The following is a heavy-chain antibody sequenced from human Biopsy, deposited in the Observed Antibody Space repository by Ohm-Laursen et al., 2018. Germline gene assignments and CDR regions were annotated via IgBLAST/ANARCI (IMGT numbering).Heavy chain of an antibody. J-gene: IGHJ4*02. CDR3: TTRIRTTNDN. CDR1: GFAFNNVW. D-gene: IGHD1-7*01. V-gene: IGHV3-15*01. CDR2: IKTKAEGETT. Sequence: SLRLSCAASGFAFNNVWMNWVRQAPGKGLEWLGRIKTKAEGETTEYAAPVKGRFSIARDDSKNTLYLQMTNLKIEDTAVYFCTTRIRTTNDNWGQGTLVTVSS.